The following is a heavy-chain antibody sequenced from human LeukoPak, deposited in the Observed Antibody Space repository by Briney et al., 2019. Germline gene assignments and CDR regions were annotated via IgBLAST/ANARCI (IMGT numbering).Heavy chain of an antibody. D-gene: IGHD5-18*01. CDR3: ARDSGYSYGLDY. J-gene: IGHJ4*02. CDR2: INPNSGGT. V-gene: IGHV1-2*02. CDR1: GYTFTGYY. Sequence: ASVKVSCKASGYTFTGYYMHWVRQAPGQGLEWMGWINPNSGGTNYAQKFQGRVTMTRDTSISTAYMELSRLRSDDTAVYYCARDSGYSYGLDYWGQGTLVTVSS.